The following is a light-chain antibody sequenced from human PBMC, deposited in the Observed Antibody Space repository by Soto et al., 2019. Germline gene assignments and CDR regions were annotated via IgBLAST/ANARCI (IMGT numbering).Light chain of an antibody. CDR2: KAS. J-gene: IGKJ2*01. Sequence: DIQMTQCPSTVSASVGDRVTITCRASQSISSWLAWYQQKPGKAPKLLIYKASSLESGVPPRFSVSESGTDFTLTISSLQPDDFANYYCQQYYSYSPYTFGQGTKLEIK. CDR1: QSISSW. CDR3: QQYYSYSPYT. V-gene: IGKV1-5*03.